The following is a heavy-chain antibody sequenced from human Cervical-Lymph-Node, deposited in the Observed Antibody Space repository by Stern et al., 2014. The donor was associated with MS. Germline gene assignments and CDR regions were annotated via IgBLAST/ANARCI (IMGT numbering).Heavy chain of an antibody. CDR1: GFSFSDFS. D-gene: IGHD6-19*01. J-gene: IGHJ5*02. Sequence: VQLVESGGGLVKPGGSLRLSCAASGFSFSDFSMNWIRQAPGKGLEWVSYTSSSGSDRRYADSVKGRFTVSRDGAKNSVYLQMNSLRAEDTAIYYCARDRIAVDGNWFDTWGQGTLVSVSS. V-gene: IGHV3-11*01. CDR2: TSSSGSDR. CDR3: ARDRIAVDGNWFDT.